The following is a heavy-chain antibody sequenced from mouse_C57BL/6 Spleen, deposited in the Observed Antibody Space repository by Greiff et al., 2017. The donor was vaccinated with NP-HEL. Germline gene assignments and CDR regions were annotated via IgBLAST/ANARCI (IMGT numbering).Heavy chain of an antibody. CDR2: INYDGSST. D-gene: IGHD2-5*01. J-gene: IGHJ4*01. CDR3: ARGGSNYVYAMDY. V-gene: IGHV5-16*01. Sequence: EVQLVESEGGLVQPGSGMKSEGKEAGGTSREEERVGGGRGGGRCLEWVANINYDGSSTYYLDSLKSRFIISRDNAKNILYLQMSSLKSEDTATYYCARGGSNYVYAMDYWGQGTSVTVSS. CDR1: GGTSREEE.